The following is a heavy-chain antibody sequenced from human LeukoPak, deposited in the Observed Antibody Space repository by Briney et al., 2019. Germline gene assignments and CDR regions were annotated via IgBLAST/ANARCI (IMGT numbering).Heavy chain of an antibody. CDR3: ARLPYIAVAEGFDY. V-gene: IGHV4-59*01. J-gene: IGHJ4*02. D-gene: IGHD6-19*01. CDR2: IYYSGST. CDR1: GGSISSYY. Sequence: SETLSLTCTVSGGSISSYYWSWIRQPPGKGLEWIGYIYYSGSTNYNPSLKSRVTISVDTSKNQFSLKLRSVTAADTAVYYCARLPYIAVAEGFDYWGQRTLVTVSS.